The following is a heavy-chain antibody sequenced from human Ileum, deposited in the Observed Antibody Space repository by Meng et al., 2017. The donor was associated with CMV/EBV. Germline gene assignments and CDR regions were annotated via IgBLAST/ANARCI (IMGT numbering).Heavy chain of an antibody. CDR3: ARFPFSSTWFGETYDY. CDR1: GGSFSGSY. CDR2: INHGGGT. J-gene: IGHJ4*02. Sequence: QLQLQQLGEGLLKPSETLLLTCAVYGGSFSGSYWSLIRQPPGKGLEWIGEINHGGGTNYNPSLKSRVTLSVDTAKNQFSLIVSSVTAADTAVYYCARFPFSSTWFGETYDYWGQGVLVTVPS. D-gene: IGHD3-10*01. V-gene: IGHV4-34*02.